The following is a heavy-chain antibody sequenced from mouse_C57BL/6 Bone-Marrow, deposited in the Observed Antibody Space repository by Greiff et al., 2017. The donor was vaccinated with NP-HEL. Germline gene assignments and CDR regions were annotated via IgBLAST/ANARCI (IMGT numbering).Heavy chain of an antibody. D-gene: IGHD2-5*01. CDR2: ISNLAYSI. V-gene: IGHV5-15*01. J-gene: IGHJ1*03. CDR1: GFTFSDYG. CDR3: ARSPYYSNSYWYFDV. Sequence: EVQGVESGGGLVQPGGSLKLSCAASGFTFSDYGMAWVRQAPRKGPEWVAFISNLAYSIYYADTVTGRFTISRENAKNTLYLEMSSLRSEDTAMYYCARSPYYSNSYWYFDVWGTGTTVTVSS.